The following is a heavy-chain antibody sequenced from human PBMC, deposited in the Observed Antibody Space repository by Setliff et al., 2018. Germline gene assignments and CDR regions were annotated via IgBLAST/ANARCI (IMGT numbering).Heavy chain of an antibody. CDR2: VYDSGTT. V-gene: IGHV4-39*07. D-gene: IGHD3-22*01. J-gene: IGHJ1*01. CDR1: GGSISSISYY. CDR3: ARGLNKYYYDSSGYPLDPFQH. Sequence: SETLSLTCTVPGGSISSISYYWGWIRQPPGKGLEWIGTVYDSGTTYYNPSLKSRVTIFVDTSKNQFSLKLSSVTAADTAVYYCARGLNKYYYDSSGYPLDPFQHWGQGTLVTVSS.